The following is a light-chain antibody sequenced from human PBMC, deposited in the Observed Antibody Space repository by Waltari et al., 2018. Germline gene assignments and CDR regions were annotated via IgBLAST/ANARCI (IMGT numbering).Light chain of an antibody. CDR2: CKD. CDR3: HSRKGSDNQVV. CDR1: SLRTSY. Sequence: SSELTQGPAVSVALGQTVKITCQGDSLRTSYASWYQVKPGQAPVIGLFCKDKRPSGNPDRISWENSGTTISLTITWAQAEDEADYYCHSRKGSDNQVVFGGGTKLTVL. V-gene: IGLV3-19*01. J-gene: IGLJ3*02.